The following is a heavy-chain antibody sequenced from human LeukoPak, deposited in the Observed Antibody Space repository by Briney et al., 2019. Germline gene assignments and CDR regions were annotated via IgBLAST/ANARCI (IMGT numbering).Heavy chain of an antibody. CDR2: IYHSGSI. CDR3: ARRTFGGVIAY. Sequence: SETLSLTCTVSGYSISSSYYWGWIRQPPGKGLEWIGSIYHSGSIYYNPSLKSRVTLSVDTSKNQFSLRLSSVTAADTAVYYCARRTFGGVIAYWGQGTLVTVSS. D-gene: IGHD3-16*02. J-gene: IGHJ4*02. V-gene: IGHV4-38-2*02. CDR1: GYSISSSYY.